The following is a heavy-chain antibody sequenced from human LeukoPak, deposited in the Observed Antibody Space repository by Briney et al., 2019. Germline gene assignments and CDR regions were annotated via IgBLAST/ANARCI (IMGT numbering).Heavy chain of an antibody. J-gene: IGHJ2*01. CDR2: IYTSGST. D-gene: IGHD3-10*01. CDR3: ARDGWFAESRYIDL. V-gene: IGHV4-4*08. CDR1: GGSISSYY. Sequence: SETLSLTCNVSGGSISSYYWGWIRQPPGKGLEWIGRIYTSGSTNYNPSLKSRVTISIDTSKNQFSLKLTSVTAADTAVYYCARDGWFAESRYIDLWGRGTLVTVSS.